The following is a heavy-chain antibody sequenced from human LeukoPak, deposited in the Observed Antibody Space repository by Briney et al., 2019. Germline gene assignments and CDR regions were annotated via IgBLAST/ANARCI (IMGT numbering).Heavy chain of an antibody. Sequence: ASVKVSCKSSGYSFTTYGITWVRQAPGQRLEWLGGIIPISGTTIYAQTFQGRVTITADKFTNTACMDIHSLTSDDTAVYYCAKEAHPLSSGGNYFDYWGQGMLLTVSS. CDR3: AKEAHPLSSGGNYFDY. D-gene: IGHD2-15*01. V-gene: IGHV1-69*06. CDR1: GYSFTTYG. CDR2: IIPISGTT. J-gene: IGHJ4*02.